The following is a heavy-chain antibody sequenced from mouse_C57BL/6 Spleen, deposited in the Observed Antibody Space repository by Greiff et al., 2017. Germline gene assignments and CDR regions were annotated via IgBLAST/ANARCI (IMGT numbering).Heavy chain of an antibody. CDR3: ARGDGNYFDY. Sequence: ESGPGLVKLSQSLSLTCSVTGYSITSGYYWNWIRQFPGNKLEWMGYISYDGSNNYNPSLKNRISITRDTSKNQFFLKLNSVTTEDTATYYCARGDGNYFDYWGQGTTLTVSS. CDR1: GYSITSGYY. J-gene: IGHJ2*01. CDR2: ISYDGSN. V-gene: IGHV3-6*01. D-gene: IGHD2-1*01.